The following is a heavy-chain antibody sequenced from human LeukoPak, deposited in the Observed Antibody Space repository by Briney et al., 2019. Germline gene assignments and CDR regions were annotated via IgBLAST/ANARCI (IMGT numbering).Heavy chain of an antibody. CDR2: IYTSGST. D-gene: IGHD1-1*01. Sequence: SETLSPTCTVSCGSISSYYWSWIRQPAGKGLEWIGRIYTSGSTNYNPSLKSRVTMSVDTSKNQFSLKVTSVTAADTAVYYCARHILEEHWFDPWGLGTLVIVSS. V-gene: IGHV4-4*07. J-gene: IGHJ5*02. CDR1: CGSISSYY. CDR3: ARHILEEHWFDP.